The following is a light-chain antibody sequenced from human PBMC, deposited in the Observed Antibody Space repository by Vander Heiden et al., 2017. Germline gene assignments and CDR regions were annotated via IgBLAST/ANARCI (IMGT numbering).Light chain of an antibody. Sequence: SSELTQDPVVSVALGQTVKITCQGDSLRSFYASWYQQKPGQAPVLVIYGKKNRHSGIPDRFSNSNSGNTASLTITGAQAEDEADYYCYSRDSSGNPLFGGGTRLTVL. V-gene: IGLV3-19*01. J-gene: IGLJ2*01. CDR1: SLRSFY. CDR3: YSRDSSGNPL. CDR2: GKK.